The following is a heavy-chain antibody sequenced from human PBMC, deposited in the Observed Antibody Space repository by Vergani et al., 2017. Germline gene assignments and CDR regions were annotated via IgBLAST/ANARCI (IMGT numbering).Heavy chain of an antibody. CDR3: ATGGYSGYDFPPYYMDV. CDR2: FDPEDGET. D-gene: IGHD5-12*01. Sequence: QVQLVQSGAEVKKPGASVKVSCKASGYTFTSYYMHWVRQAPGQGLEWMGGFDPEDGETIYAQKFQGRVTMTEDTSTDTAYMELSSLRSEDTAVYYCATGGYSGYDFPPYYMDVWGKGTTVTVSS. V-gene: IGHV1-24*01. J-gene: IGHJ6*03. CDR1: GYTFTSYY.